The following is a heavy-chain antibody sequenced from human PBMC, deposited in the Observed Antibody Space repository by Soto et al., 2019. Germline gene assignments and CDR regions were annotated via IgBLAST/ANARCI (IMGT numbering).Heavy chain of an antibody. J-gene: IGHJ6*02. CDR2: ISYEGSNT. Sequence: GGPLRLPCVASGFTFDTYGIHWVRQAPGKGLQWVALISYEGSNTYYADSVRGRFTISRDNSKNTLYLQINALRPEDTGVYYCARVTPGNNLYYFSGLDVWGQGTSVTVSS. D-gene: IGHD1-1*01. CDR1: GFTFDTYG. V-gene: IGHV3-30-3*01. CDR3: ARVTPGNNLYYFSGLDV.